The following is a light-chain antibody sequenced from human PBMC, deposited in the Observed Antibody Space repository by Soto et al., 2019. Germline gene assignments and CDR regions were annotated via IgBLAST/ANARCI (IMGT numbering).Light chain of an antibody. CDR3: QQRKNYPIT. CDR1: QDINTY. Sequence: DIQLTQSPSFLSASVADRVTITWRASQDINTYLAWYQQKPGKAPKLLIFAASTLQNGVPSRFSGSGSGTEFTVTITSLQPEDFATYYCQQRKNYPITFGQGTRLEIK. J-gene: IGKJ5*01. V-gene: IGKV1-9*01. CDR2: AAS.